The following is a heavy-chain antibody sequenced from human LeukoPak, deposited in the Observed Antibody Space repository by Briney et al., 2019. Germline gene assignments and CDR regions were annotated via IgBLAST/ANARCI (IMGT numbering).Heavy chain of an antibody. Sequence: GGSLRLSCAVSGFSVSNNYMNWVRQAPGKGLEWVSLIYSRGGTSYADSVKGRFTISRDSSKNTLFLQMNSLRVEDTAVYYCARDPPGIAASGTYYWGQGTLVTASS. D-gene: IGHD6-13*01. CDR2: IYSRGGT. CDR3: ARDPPGIAASGTYY. CDR1: GFSVSNNY. V-gene: IGHV3-53*01. J-gene: IGHJ4*02.